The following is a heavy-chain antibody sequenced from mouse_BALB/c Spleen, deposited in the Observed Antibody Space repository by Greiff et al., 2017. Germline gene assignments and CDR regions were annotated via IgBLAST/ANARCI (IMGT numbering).Heavy chain of an antibody. J-gene: IGHJ4*01. CDR1: GFTFNTYA. CDR3: VREDGYYGGDY. Sequence: GGGLVQPKGSLKLSCAASGFTFNTYAMHWVCQAPGKGLEWVARIRSKSNNYATYYADSVKDRFTISRDDSQSMLYLQMNNLKTEDTAMYYCVREDGYYGGDYWGQGTSVTVSS. CDR2: IRSKSNNYAT. V-gene: IGHV10-3*03. D-gene: IGHD2-3*01.